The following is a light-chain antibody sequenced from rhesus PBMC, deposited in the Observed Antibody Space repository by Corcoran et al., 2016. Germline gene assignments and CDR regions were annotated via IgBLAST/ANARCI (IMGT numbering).Light chain of an antibody. CDR2: GAS. CDR3: YQHSSGYS. Sequence: QVILTQSPATLSLSPGERATLSCRASQSVSSDLAWYQQKPGQAPRLHIYGASSRATGFPDRFSGSGSGTDFTHTLSSLEPEDVGVYHCYQHSSGYSFGQGTKVEIK. J-gene: IGKJ2*01. CDR1: QSVSSD. V-gene: IGKV3-10*01.